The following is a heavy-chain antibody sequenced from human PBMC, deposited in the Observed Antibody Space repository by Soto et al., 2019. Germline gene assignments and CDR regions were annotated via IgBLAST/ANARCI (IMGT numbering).Heavy chain of an antibody. J-gene: IGHJ6*02. CDR1: GGSFIGDY. Sequence: VYGGSFIGDYWSWIRQPPWKGLEWIGEINHSGSTNYNPSLKSRVTISLDTSKNQFSLKLSSVTAADTAVYYCARGARITIFGVVIRYYSYYGMDXWGQGTTVTVS. D-gene: IGHD3-3*01. V-gene: IGHV4-34*01. CDR3: ARGARITIFGVVIRYYSYYGMDX. CDR2: INHSGST.